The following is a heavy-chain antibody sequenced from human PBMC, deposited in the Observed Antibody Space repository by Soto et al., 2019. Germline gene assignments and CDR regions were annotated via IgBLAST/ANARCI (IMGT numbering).Heavy chain of an antibody. D-gene: IGHD2-15*01. CDR1: GFTFSTYW. Sequence: EVQLVESGGGLVQPGGSLRLSCAASGFTFSTYWMTWVRQAPGKGLEWVANIKQDGSEKYYVDSVKGRFTISRDNAKNSLSLQMNSLRAEDTAVYYCAKLLVVVGATWDAFEIWGQGTMVTVSS. V-gene: IGHV3-7*03. CDR3: AKLLVVVGATWDAFEI. J-gene: IGHJ3*02. CDR2: IKQDGSEK.